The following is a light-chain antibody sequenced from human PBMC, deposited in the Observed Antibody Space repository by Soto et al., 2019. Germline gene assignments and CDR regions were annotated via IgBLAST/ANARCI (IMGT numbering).Light chain of an antibody. CDR1: QSVSSN. CDR2: GAS. V-gene: IGKV3-15*01. CDR3: QQYSNWPPWT. J-gene: IGKJ1*01. Sequence: VMRQSPATLSVSPGERATLSCWASQSVSSNLAWYHKKPGQAPRPLIYGASTRATGIPARFSGSGSGTEFTLTISSLQSEDFAVYYCQQYSNWPPWTFGQGTKVEIK.